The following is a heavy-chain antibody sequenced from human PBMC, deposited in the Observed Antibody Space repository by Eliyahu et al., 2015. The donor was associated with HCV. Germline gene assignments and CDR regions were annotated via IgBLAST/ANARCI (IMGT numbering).Heavy chain of an antibody. J-gene: IGHJ3*02. V-gene: IGHV4-4*07. CDR3: ARDRTYYYDSSGAGDAFDI. D-gene: IGHD3-22*01. CDR2: IYTSGST. Sequence: QVQLQESGPGLVKPSETLSLTCTVSGGSISSYYWSWIRQPAGKGLEWIGRIYTSGSTNYNPSLKSRVTMSVDTSKNQFSLKLSSVTAADTAVYYCARDRTYYYDSSGAGDAFDIWGQGTMVTVSS. CDR1: GGSISSYY.